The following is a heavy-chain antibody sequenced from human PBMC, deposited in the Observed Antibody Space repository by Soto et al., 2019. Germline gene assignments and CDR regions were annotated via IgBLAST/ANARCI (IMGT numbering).Heavy chain of an antibody. CDR1: GGSFSGYY. Sequence: QVQLQQWGAGLLKPSETLSLTCTVYGGSFSGYYWTWIRQPPGTGLEWIGEINHSGSTNYNPSLKSRVTRSVGTSKNQFSLMLTSVTAADTAVYYCARDNITGLFDYWGEGTLVTVSS. D-gene: IGHD2-8*02. J-gene: IGHJ4*02. V-gene: IGHV4-34*01. CDR2: INHSGST. CDR3: ARDNITGLFDY.